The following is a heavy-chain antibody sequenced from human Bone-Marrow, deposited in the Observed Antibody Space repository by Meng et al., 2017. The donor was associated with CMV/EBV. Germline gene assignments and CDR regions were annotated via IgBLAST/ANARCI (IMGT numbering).Heavy chain of an antibody. Sequence: SETLSLTCTVSGGSISSYYWSWIRQPPGKGLEWIGYIYYSGSTNYNPSLKSRVTISVDTSKNQFSLRLSSVTAADTAVYYCATTFTGWFDPWGQGTLVTVSS. CDR1: GGSISSYY. CDR3: ATTFTGWFDP. V-gene: IGHV4-59*08. CDR2: IYYSGST. D-gene: IGHD3-10*01. J-gene: IGHJ5*02.